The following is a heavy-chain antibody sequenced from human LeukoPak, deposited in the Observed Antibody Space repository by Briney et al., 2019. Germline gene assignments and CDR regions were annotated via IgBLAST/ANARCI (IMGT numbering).Heavy chain of an antibody. CDR1: GYTFTGYD. CDR3: ARGREVVVTATRPYDY. CDR2: MNPNGGNT. Sequence: ASVKVSCTASGYTFTGYDMHWVRQAPGQGLEWMGWMNPNGGNTDYAQKFQGRFTFTRNTSITTAYLEMTSLRSEDTAVYYCARGREVVVTATRPYDYWGQGTLVTVSS. V-gene: IGHV1-8*03. J-gene: IGHJ4*02. D-gene: IGHD2-21*02.